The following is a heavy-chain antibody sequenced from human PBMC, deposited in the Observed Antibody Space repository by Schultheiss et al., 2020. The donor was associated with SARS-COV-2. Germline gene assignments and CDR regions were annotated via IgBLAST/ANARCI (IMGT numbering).Heavy chain of an antibody. J-gene: IGHJ4*02. Sequence: SVKVSCKASGFTFTSSAVQWVRQARGQRLEWIGWIVVGSGNTNYAQKFQERVTITRDMSTSTAYMELSSLRSEDTAVYYCAAGVRSYDYVWGSYRPLDYWGQGTLVIVSS. CDR2: IVVGSGNT. D-gene: IGHD3-16*02. V-gene: IGHV1-58*01. CDR3: AAGVRSYDYVWGSYRPLDY. CDR1: GFTFTSSA.